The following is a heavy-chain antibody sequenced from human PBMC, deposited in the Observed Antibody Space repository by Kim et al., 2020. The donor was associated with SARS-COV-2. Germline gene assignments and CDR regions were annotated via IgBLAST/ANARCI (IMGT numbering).Heavy chain of an antibody. Sequence: SVKVSCKASGGTFSSYAISWVRQAPGQGLEWMGGIIPIFGTANYAQKFQGRVTITADESTSTAYMELSSLRSEDTAVYYCARDQGVEIATIDYYGMDVWGQGTTVTV. V-gene: IGHV1-69*13. CDR3: ARDQGVEIATIDYYGMDV. D-gene: IGHD5-12*01. CDR1: GGTFSSYA. CDR2: IIPIFGTA. J-gene: IGHJ6*02.